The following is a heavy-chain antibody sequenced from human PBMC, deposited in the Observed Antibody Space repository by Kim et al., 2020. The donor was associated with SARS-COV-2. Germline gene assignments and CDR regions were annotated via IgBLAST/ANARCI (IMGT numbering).Heavy chain of an antibody. CDR3: AKANSSRTLRGYFDY. Sequence: SVKVRFTNSRDNSKNTRYVQMNSLGAEDTAVYYCAKANSSRTLRGYFDYWGNGILVTVSS. D-gene: IGHD1-1*01. J-gene: IGHJ4*01. V-gene: IGHV3-30*02.